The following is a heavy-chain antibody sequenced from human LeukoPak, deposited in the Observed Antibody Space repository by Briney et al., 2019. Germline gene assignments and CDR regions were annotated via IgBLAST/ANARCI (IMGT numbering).Heavy chain of an antibody. CDR2: IYTSGST. J-gene: IGHJ5*02. V-gene: IGHV4-4*07. CDR3: ARDLNSSGWGYWFDP. Sequence: PSETLSLTYTVSGGSISSYYWSWIRQPAGKGLEWIGRIYTSGSTNYNPSLKSRVTMSVDTSKNQLSLRLSSVTAADTAVYYCARDLNSSGWGYWFDPWGQGTLVTVSS. D-gene: IGHD6-19*01. CDR1: GGSISSYY.